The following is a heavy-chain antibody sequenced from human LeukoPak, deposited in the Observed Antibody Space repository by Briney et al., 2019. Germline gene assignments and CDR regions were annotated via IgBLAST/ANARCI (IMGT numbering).Heavy chain of an antibody. CDR2: INPSDGGT. J-gene: IGHJ5*02. CDR3: ARDPTVITSSRITVFGVVKSPHNWFDP. D-gene: IGHD3-3*01. CDR1: GYIFTSYS. Sequence: GASVKVSCKASGYIFTSYSIHWVRQAPGQGLEWMGMINPSDGGTTYAQKFQGRVTMTGDTSTRAVYMEMSSLRSEDTAVYYCARDPTVITSSRITVFGVVKSPHNWFDPWGQGTLVTVSS. V-gene: IGHV1-46*01.